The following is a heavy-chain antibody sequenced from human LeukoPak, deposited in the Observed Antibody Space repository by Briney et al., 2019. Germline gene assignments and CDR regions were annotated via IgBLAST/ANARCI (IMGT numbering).Heavy chain of an antibody. CDR2: INPNSVGT. J-gene: IGHJ4*02. V-gene: IGHV1-2*02. D-gene: IGHD6-13*01. CDR1: GYTFTGYN. CDR3: ARGFSSWYLSPYYLEY. Sequence: ASVKVSCKASGYTFTGYNMHWVRQVPGQALEWMGWINPNSVGTNYAQKFQGRVTMTRDTSITTAYMELSRLRSDDTAVYYCARGFSSWYLSPYYLEYCGQGTPVTVSS.